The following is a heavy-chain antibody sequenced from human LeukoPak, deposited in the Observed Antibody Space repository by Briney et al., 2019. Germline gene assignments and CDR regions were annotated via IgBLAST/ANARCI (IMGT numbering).Heavy chain of an antibody. D-gene: IGHD2-2*01. V-gene: IGHV4-34*01. CDR3: ASSALGYCSSTSCLNWFDP. Sequence: GSLRLSCAASGFTFSSYWMSWIRQPPGKGLEWIGEINHSGSTNYNPSLKSRVTISVDTSKNQFSLKLSSVTAADTAVYYCASSALGYCSSTSCLNWFDPWGQGTLVTVSS. CDR2: INHSGST. J-gene: IGHJ5*02. CDR1: GFTFSSYW.